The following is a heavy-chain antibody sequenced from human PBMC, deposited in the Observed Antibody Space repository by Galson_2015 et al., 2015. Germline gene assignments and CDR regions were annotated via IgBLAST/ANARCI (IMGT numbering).Heavy chain of an antibody. D-gene: IGHD4-17*01. CDR1: GFTFGDYA. V-gene: IGHV3-49*03. CDR3: TRDFRSYGDYGEAAFDI. Sequence: SLRLSCAASGFTFGDYAMSWFRQAPGKGLEWVGFIRSKAYGGTTEYAASVKGRFTISRDDSKSIAYLQMNSLKTEDTAVYYCTRDFRSYGDYGEAAFDIWGQGTMVTVSS. J-gene: IGHJ3*02. CDR2: IRSKAYGGTT.